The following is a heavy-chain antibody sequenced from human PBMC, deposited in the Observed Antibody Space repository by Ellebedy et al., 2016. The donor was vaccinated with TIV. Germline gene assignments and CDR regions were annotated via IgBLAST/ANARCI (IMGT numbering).Heavy chain of an antibody. CDR2: INPNSGGT. Sequence: AASVKVSCKASGYTFTGYYMHWVRQAPGQGLEWMGWINPNSGGTNYAQKFQGRVTMTRDTSISTAYMELSRLRSDDTAMYYCARTDNYYYYGMDVWGQGTTVTVSS. CDR1: GYTFTGYY. CDR3: ARTDNYYYYGMDV. J-gene: IGHJ6*02. V-gene: IGHV1-2*02.